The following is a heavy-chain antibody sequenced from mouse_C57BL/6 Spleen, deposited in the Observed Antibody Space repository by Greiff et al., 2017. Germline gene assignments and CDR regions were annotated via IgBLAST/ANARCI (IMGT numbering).Heavy chain of an antibody. CDR3: ARHEGDSFYYLGGFAY. CDR1: GYTFTEYT. Sequence: QLQQSGAELVKPGASVKLSCKASGYTFTEYTIHWVKQRSGQGLEWIGWFYPGSGSIKYNEKFKDKATLTADKSSSTVYMELSILTSGDSTVYFCARHEGDSFYYLGGFAYWGQGTLVTVSA. D-gene: IGHD1-1*01. J-gene: IGHJ3*01. CDR2: FYPGSGSI. V-gene: IGHV1-62-2*01.